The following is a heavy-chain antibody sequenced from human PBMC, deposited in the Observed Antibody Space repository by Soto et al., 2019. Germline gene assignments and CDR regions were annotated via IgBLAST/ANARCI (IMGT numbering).Heavy chain of an antibody. D-gene: IGHD6-13*01. Sequence: EVQLLDSGGGLVQPGGSLRLSCAASGFTFSSYAMNWVRQAPGKGLEWVSVISGSGDSTYYADSVKGRCTISRDNSKNTLYLQMNSLRTEDTAVYYCARRGPGTYFDYWGQGTLVTVSS. V-gene: IGHV3-23*01. J-gene: IGHJ4*02. CDR1: GFTFSSYA. CDR3: ARRGPGTYFDY. CDR2: ISGSGDST.